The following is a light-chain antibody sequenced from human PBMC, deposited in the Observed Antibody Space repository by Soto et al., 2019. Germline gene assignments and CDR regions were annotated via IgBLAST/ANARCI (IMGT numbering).Light chain of an antibody. CDR1: SSDVGGYNS. J-gene: IGLJ1*01. CDR2: DVS. CDR3: SSFTTSTSYV. Sequence: QSVLTQPASVSGSPGQSIAISCTGTSSDVGGYNSVSWYQQYPGKAPKLMIHDVSNRPSGVSNRFSGSKSGNTASLTISGLHAEDEADSYCSSFTTSTSYVSGRGTKATVL. V-gene: IGLV2-14*01.